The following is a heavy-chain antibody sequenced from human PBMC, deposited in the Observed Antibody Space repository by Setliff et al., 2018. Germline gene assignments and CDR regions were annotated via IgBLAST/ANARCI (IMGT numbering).Heavy chain of an antibody. Sequence: GGSLRLSCAASGYTSSSYAMTWVRQDPGKGLEWVSIIRASGDTTYYADSVKGRFTISRDNSKNTLYMQMNSLRAEDTAVYYCCSGSYLFVYWGQGSLVTVSS. CDR1: GYTSSSYA. J-gene: IGHJ4*02. CDR2: IRASGDTT. V-gene: IGHV3-23*01. D-gene: IGHD1-26*01. CDR3: CSGSYLFVY.